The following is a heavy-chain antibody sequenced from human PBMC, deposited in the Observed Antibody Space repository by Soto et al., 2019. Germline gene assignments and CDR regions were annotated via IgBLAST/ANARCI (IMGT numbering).Heavy chain of an antibody. D-gene: IGHD2-15*01. CDR1: GYSFTNYA. CDR2: INAGSGNT. Sequence: QVQLVQSGAEVKKPGTSVKLSCKASGYSFTNYAIHWVRQAHGKSLEWMGWINAGSGNTKSSEKLQGRVTITRDTSASTAYMELSSLRSEDTAVYYCASATLQYYAIDVCGQGTTVTVS. CDR3: ASATLQYYAIDV. V-gene: IGHV1-3*01. J-gene: IGHJ6*02.